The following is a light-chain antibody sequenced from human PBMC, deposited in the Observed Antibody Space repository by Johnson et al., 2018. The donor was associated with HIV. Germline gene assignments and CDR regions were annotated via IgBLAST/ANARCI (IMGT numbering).Light chain of an antibody. CDR3: GTWDSRLSAYV. CDR1: SSNIGSNY. CDR2: DNN. J-gene: IGLJ1*01. Sequence: QSVLTQPPSVSAAPGQKVIISCSGRSSNIGSNYVSWYQQLPGTAPKLLIYDNNKRPSGIPDRFSGSKSGTSATLGITGLQTGDEADYYCGTWDSRLSAYVFGTGTKVTVL. V-gene: IGLV1-51*01.